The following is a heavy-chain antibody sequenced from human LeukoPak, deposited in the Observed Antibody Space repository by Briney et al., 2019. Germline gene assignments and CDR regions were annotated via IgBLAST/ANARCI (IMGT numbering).Heavy chain of an antibody. J-gene: IGHJ4*02. Sequence: GGSLRLSCAASGFTFSSYWMSWVRQAPGKGLEWVANIKQDGSEKYYVDSVKGRFTISRDNSKNTLYLHINSLRAEDTAVYYCVKDNPLDYGGQGTLVIVSS. D-gene: IGHD1-14*01. V-gene: IGHV3-7*01. CDR3: VKDNPLDY. CDR1: GFTFSSYW. CDR2: IKQDGSEK.